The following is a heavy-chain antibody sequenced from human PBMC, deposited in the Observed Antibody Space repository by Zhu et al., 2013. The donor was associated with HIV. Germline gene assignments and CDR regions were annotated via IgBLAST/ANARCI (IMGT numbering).Heavy chain of an antibody. J-gene: IGHJ4*02. CDR2: IIPAFGVV. CDR1: GGTFSNYA. Sequence: QVQLVQSGAEVKKPGSSVKVSCKASGGTFSNYAISWVRQAPGQGLEWMGWIIPAFGVVNYGQRFQGRITISANKETSTDFLDLRSLTSGDTAIYYCARREKAYDNSGLFDYWGQGTLVTVSS. D-gene: IGHD3-22*01. CDR3: ARREKAYDNSGLFDY. V-gene: IGHV1-69*04.